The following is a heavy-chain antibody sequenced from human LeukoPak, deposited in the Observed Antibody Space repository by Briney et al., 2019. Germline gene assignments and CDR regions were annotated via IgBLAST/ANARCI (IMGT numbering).Heavy chain of an antibody. V-gene: IGHV4-59*01. CDR1: GGSISSYY. D-gene: IGHD1/OR15-1a*01. Sequence: SETLSLTCTVSGGSISSYYWSWVRQPPGKGLEWIGYIYYSGSTNYNPSLKSRVTISIDTSKNQFSLKLTSVTAADTAVYYCARGTGGWYFDLWGRGTLVTVSS. CDR3: ARGTGGWYFDL. CDR2: IYYSGST. J-gene: IGHJ2*01.